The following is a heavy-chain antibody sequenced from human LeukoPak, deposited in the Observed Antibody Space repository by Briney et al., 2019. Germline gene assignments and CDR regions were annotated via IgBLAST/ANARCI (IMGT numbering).Heavy chain of an antibody. Sequence: PSETLSLTCTVSGGSISSSSYYWGWIRQPPGKGLEWIGSIYYSGSTYYNPSLKSRVTISVDTSKNQFSLKLSSVTAADTAVYYCARHVVAAAAYYFDYWGQGTLVTVSS. CDR3: ARHVVAAAAYYFDY. D-gene: IGHD6-13*01. J-gene: IGHJ4*02. CDR1: GGSISSSSYY. V-gene: IGHV4-39*01. CDR2: IYYSGST.